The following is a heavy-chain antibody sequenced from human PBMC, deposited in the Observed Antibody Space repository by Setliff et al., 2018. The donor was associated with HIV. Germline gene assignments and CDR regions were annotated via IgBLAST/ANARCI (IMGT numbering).Heavy chain of an antibody. J-gene: IGHJ4*02. D-gene: IGHD3-3*01. CDR1: GGSFSGYY. CDR2: IYHSGST. CDR3: ATHVLQFLEWLSHFDY. V-gene: IGHV4-34*01. Sequence: PSETLSLTCAVYGGSFSGYYWSWIRQSPGKGLEWIGYIYHSGSTYYNPSLKSRVTISVDTSKNQFSLKLSSVTAADTAVYYCATHVLQFLEWLSHFDYWGQGTLVTVSS.